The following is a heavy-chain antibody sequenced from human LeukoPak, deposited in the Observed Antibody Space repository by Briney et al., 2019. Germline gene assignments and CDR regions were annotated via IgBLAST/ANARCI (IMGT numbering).Heavy chain of an antibody. J-gene: IGHJ4*02. CDR1: GGSFSGYY. CDR2: INHSGST. CDR3: ARAPGYCSSTSCVIDY. Sequence: SETLSLTCAVYGGSFSGYYWSWIRQPPGKGLEWIGEINHSGSTNYNQSLKSRVTISVDKSKNQFSLKLSSVTAADTAVYCCARAPGYCSSTSCVIDYWGQGTLVTVSS. D-gene: IGHD2-2*01. V-gene: IGHV4-34*01.